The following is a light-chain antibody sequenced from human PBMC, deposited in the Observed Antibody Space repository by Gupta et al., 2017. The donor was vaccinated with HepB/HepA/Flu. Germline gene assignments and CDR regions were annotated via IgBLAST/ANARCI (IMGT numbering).Light chain of an antibody. CDR1: ALPKQY. J-gene: IGLJ2*01. V-gene: IGLV3-25*03. CDR2: KDS. Sequence: SYELTQPPSVSVSPVQTARITCSGDALPKQYAYWYQQKPGQAPVVVIYKDSERPSGIPERFSGSSSGTTVTLTISGVQAEDEADYYCQSADSSRGVFGGGTKLTVL. CDR3: QSADSSRGV.